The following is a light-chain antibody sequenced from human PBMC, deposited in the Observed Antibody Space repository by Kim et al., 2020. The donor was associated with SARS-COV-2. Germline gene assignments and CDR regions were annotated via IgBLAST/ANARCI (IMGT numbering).Light chain of an antibody. CDR1: QSVSSY. J-gene: IGKJ4*01. V-gene: IGKV3-11*01. CDR2: DAS. CDR3: QQRSNWPPRVT. Sequence: PGERATLSCRASQSVSSYLAWYQQKPGQAPRLLIYDASNRATGIPARFSGSGSGTDFTLTNSSLEPEDFAVYYCQQRSNWPPRVTFGGGTKVDIK.